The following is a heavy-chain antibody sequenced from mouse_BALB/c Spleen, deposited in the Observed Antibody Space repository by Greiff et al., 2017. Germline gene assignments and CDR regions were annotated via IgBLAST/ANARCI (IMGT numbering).Heavy chain of an antibody. Sequence: VQLKQSGAELVRSGASVKLSCTASGFNIKDYYMHWVKQRPEQGLEWIGWIDPENGDTEYAPKFQGKATMTADTSSNTAYLQLSSLTSEDTAVYYCNAYSTLYYFDYWGQGTTLTVSS. CDR1: GFNIKDYY. J-gene: IGHJ2*01. CDR2: IDPENGDT. D-gene: IGHD5-1*01. CDR3: NAYSTLYYFDY. V-gene: IGHV14-4*02.